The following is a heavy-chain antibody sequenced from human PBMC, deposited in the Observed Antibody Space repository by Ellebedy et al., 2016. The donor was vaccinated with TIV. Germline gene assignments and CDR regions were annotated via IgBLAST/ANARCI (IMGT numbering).Heavy chain of an antibody. CDR1: GGSISSSSYY. V-gene: IGHV4-39*07. CDR2: INHSGST. J-gene: IGHJ5*02. D-gene: IGHD4-11*01. CDR3: ASRYSNRSSDWFDP. Sequence: MPSETLSLTFTPSGGSISSSSYYGSWIRQPPGKGLEWIGEINHSGSTNYNPSLKSRVTVSVDTAKRQFSLTLSSVTAADTAVYYCASRYSNRSSDWFDPWGQGTLVTVSS.